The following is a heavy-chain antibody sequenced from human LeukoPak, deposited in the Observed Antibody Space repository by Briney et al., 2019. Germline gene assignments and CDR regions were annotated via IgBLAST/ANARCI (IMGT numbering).Heavy chain of an antibody. V-gene: IGHV4-34*01. CDR1: GGSFSGYY. CDR3: ARGRGIAVAGTVYYYGMDV. J-gene: IGHJ6*02. CDR2: INHSGST. D-gene: IGHD6-19*01. Sequence: SETLSLTCAVYGGSFSGYYWSWIRQPPGKGLEWIGEINHSGSTNYNPSLKSRVTISVDTSKNQFSLKLSSVTAADTAVYYCARGRGIAVAGTVYYYGMDVWGQGTTVTASS.